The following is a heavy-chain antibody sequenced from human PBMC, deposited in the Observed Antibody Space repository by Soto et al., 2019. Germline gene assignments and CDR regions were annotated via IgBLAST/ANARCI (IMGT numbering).Heavy chain of an antibody. V-gene: IGHV1-18*04. J-gene: IGHJ4*02. D-gene: IGHD3-22*01. Sequence: ASVKVSCKASGYTFTSYGISWLRQAPGQGLEWMGWISAYNGNTNYAQKLQGRVTMTTDTSTSTAYMELRSLRSDDTAVYYCARDEYYYDSSGYYFDYWGQGTLVTVSS. CDR1: GYTFTSYG. CDR2: ISAYNGNT. CDR3: ARDEYYYDSSGYYFDY.